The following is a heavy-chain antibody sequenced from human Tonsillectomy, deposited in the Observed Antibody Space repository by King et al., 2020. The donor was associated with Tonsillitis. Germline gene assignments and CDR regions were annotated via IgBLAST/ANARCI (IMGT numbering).Heavy chain of an antibody. D-gene: IGHD1-26*01. CDR3: AGGFSGRYFTLYYDMDV. J-gene: IGHJ6*02. CDR2: INPNSGDT. V-gene: IGHV1-2*02. Sequence: QLVQSGAEVKKPGASVKVSCKASGYTFTAYYMHWVRQAPGQGLEWMGWINPNSGDTKYTQKFQGRVTMTRDTSISTAYMEVSRLRSDDTAVYYCAGGFSGRYFTLYYDMDVWGQGTTVTVSS. CDR1: GYTFTAYY.